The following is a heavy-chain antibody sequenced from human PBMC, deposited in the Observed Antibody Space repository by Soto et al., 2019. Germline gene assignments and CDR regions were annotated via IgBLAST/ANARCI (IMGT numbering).Heavy chain of an antibody. V-gene: IGHV1-58*01. J-gene: IGHJ6*02. CDR2: IVVGSGNT. Sequence: GASVKVSCKASGFTFTSSAVQWVRQARGQRLEWIGWIVVGSGNTNYAQKFQERVTITRDMSTSTAYMELSSLRSEDTAVYYCAAGMTSYYKLDYYYGMDVWGQGTTVTVS. CDR1: GFTFTSSA. CDR3: AAGMTSYYKLDYYYGMDV. D-gene: IGHD3-10*01.